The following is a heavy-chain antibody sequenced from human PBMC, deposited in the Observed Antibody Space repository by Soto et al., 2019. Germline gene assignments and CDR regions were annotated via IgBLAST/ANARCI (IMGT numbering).Heavy chain of an antibody. D-gene: IGHD3-3*01. V-gene: IGHV3-64D*06. Sequence: PGGSLGLSCSASGFTFSSYAMHWVRQAPGKGLEYVSAISSNGGSTYYADSVKGRFTISRDNSKNTLYLQMSSLRAEDTAVYYCVNSMGVVIQSNYYYGMAVWGLGPTVTVAS. CDR3: VNSMGVVIQSNYYYGMAV. CDR2: ISSNGGST. CDR1: GFTFSSYA. J-gene: IGHJ6*02.